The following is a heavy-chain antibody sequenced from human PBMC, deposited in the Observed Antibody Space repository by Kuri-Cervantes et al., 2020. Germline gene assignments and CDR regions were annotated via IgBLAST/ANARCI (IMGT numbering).Heavy chain of an antibody. V-gene: IGHV3-30-3*01. Sequence: GESLKISCAASGFTFSSYAMHWVRQAPGKGLEWVAVISYDGSNKYYADSVKGRFTISRDNAKNSLYLQMNSLRAEDTAVYYCVTRASYFDYWGQGTLVTVSS. CDR2: ISYDGSNK. D-gene: IGHD1-26*01. J-gene: IGHJ4*02. CDR1: GFTFSSYA. CDR3: VTRASYFDY.